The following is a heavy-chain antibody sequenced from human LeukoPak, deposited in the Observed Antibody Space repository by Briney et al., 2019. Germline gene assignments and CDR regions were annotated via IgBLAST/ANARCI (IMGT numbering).Heavy chain of an antibody. Sequence: PGGSLRLSCSVSGLSFSRYPMHWVRQAPGKGLEYASAISSNGGSTYYADSVKGRFTISRDNSKNTMYLQMNSLRGEDTAVYYCARWGSGWPFDYWGQGTLVTVSS. CDR2: ISSNGGST. D-gene: IGHD6-19*01. V-gene: IGHV3-64*04. J-gene: IGHJ4*02. CDR3: ARWGSGWPFDY. CDR1: GLSFSRYP.